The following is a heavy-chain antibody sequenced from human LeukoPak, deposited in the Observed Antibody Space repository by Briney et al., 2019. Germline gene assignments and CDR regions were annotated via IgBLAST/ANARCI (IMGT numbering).Heavy chain of an antibody. V-gene: IGHV4-30-4*07. D-gene: IGHD5-18*01. Sequence: SETLSLTCAVSGGSISSGGYSWSWIRQPPGKGLEWIGYIYYSGSTYYNPSLKSRATISVDTSKNQFSLKLSSVTAADTAVYYCASGYSYGYVPPRFFDYWGQGTLVTVSS. CDR3: ASGYSYGYVPPRFFDY. J-gene: IGHJ4*02. CDR2: IYYSGST. CDR1: GGSISSGGYS.